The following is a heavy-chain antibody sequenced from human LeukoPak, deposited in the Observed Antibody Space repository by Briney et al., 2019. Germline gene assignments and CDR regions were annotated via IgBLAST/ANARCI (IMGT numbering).Heavy chain of an antibody. D-gene: IGHD3-16*02. CDR1: GFTFSNSA. J-gene: IGHJ4*02. V-gene: IGHV3-23*01. CDR3: AKGYKCYVWGSSRYTGTYYYDY. Sequence: PGGSLRLSCAASGFTFSNSAMRWVRQAPGKDLEWVSGISDGGDATYYTDSVKGRFTISKDCYKNTLYLQMNSLRAEDTALYYCAKGYKCYVWGSSRYTGTYYYDYWGQGTLVTVSS. CDR2: ISDGGDAT.